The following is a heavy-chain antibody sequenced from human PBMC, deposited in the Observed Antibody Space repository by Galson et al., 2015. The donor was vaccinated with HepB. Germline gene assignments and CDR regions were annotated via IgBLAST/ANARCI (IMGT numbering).Heavy chain of an antibody. CDR2: ISSSSSYI. CDR1: GFTFSSYS. D-gene: IGHD6-6*01. Sequence: LRLSCAASGFTFSSYSMNWVRQAPGKGLEWVSSISSSSSYIYYADSVKGRFTISRDNAKNSLYLQMNSLRAEDTAVYYCSSSGAARPPRREYFDYWGQGTLVTVSS. V-gene: IGHV3-21*01. J-gene: IGHJ4*02. CDR3: SSSGAARPPRREYFDY.